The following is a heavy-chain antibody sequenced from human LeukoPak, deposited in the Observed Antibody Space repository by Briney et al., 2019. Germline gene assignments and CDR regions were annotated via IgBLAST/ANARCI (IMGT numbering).Heavy chain of an antibody. D-gene: IGHD2-15*01. J-gene: IGHJ6*03. CDR1: GGSISSGSYY. Sequence: PSQTLSLTCTVSGGSISSGSYYWSWIRQPAGKGLEWIGRIYTSGSTNYNPSLKSRVTISVDTSKNQFSLKLSSVTAADTAVYYCARWVILSNYYMDVWGKGTTVTVSS. V-gene: IGHV4-61*02. CDR2: IYTSGST. CDR3: ARWVILSNYYMDV.